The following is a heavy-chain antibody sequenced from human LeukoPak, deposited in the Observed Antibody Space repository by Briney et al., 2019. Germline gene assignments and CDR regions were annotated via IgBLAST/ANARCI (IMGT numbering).Heavy chain of an antibody. J-gene: IGHJ4*02. Sequence: GGSLRLSCAASGFTLSSYAMSWVRQAPGKGLEWVSAISGSGGSTYYADSVKGRFTISRDNSKNTLYLQMNSLRAEDTAVYYCAKGDRSGSYSYFDYWGQGTLVTVSS. V-gene: IGHV3-23*01. CDR3: AKGDRSGSYSYFDY. CDR1: GFTLSSYA. CDR2: ISGSGGST. D-gene: IGHD1-26*01.